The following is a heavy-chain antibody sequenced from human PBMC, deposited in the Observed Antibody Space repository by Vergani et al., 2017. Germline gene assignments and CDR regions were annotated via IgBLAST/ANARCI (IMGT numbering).Heavy chain of an antibody. CDR1: GFTFSACP. CDR3: ARLTYDTTTYVRGCYDC. J-gene: IGHJ4*02. CDR2: ISARYAST. Sequence: EVQLLQSGGGVIQPGGSVRLSCAPSGFTFSACPMTWVRRAPGKGLEWFSAISARYASTYYADSGKGRLTISRDNSKNMLYLQMNSLRAEDTAVYYWARLTYDTTTYVRGCYDCWGQGTLVSVSS. V-gene: IGHV3-23*01. D-gene: IGHD2/OR15-2a*01.